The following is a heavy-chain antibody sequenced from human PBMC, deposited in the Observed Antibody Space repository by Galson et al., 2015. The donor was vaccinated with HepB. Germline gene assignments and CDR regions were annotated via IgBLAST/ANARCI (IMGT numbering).Heavy chain of an antibody. V-gene: IGHV1-18*01. CDR3: ARVGISATTGSRFDP. Sequence: SVKVSCKASGYTFTSYGITWVRQAPGQGLEWVGWISGYNGDTNYAQNLQGRVTVTADTSTSTVYMELTSLTSDDTAVYYCARVGISATTGSRFDPWGQGTLVTVSS. CDR1: GYTFTSYG. CDR2: ISGYNGDT. J-gene: IGHJ5*02. D-gene: IGHD4-17*01.